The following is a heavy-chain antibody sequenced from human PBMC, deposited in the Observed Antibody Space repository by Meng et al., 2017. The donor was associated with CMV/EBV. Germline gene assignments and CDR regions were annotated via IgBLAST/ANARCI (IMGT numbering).Heavy chain of an antibody. CDR1: GFTFSSYG. V-gene: IGHV3-33*06. CDR2: IWYDGSNK. D-gene: IGHD3-3*01. Sequence: GGSLRLSCAASGFTFSSYGMHWVRQAPGKGLEWVAVIWYDGSNKYYADSVKGRFTISRDNSKNTLYLQMNSLRAEDTAVYYCAKDLTYYDFRSGYYPAYYYGMDVWGQGTTVTVSS. J-gene: IGHJ6*02. CDR3: AKDLTYYDFRSGYYPAYYYGMDV.